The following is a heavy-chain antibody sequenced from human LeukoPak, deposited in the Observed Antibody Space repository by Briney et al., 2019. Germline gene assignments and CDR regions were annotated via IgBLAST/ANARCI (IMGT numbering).Heavy chain of an antibody. D-gene: IGHD3-22*01. CDR1: GGSISSGGYY. Sequence: SETLSLTCTVSGGSISSGGYYWSWIRQHPGKGLEWIGYIYYSGSTYYNPSLKSRVTISVDTSKNQFSLKLSSVTAADTVVYYCARAPSSGYYNYWGQGTLVTVSS. CDR3: ARAPSSGYYNY. CDR2: IYYSGST. V-gene: IGHV4-31*03. J-gene: IGHJ4*02.